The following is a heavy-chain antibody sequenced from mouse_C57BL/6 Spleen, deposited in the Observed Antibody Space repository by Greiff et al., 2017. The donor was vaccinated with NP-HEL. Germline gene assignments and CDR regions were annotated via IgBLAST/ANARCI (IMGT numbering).Heavy chain of an antibody. Sequence: QVQLKQSGAELARPGASVKLSCKASGYTFTSYGISWVKQRTGQGLEWIGEIYPRSGNTYYNEKFKGKATLTADKSSSTAYMELRSLTSEDSAVYFCARWDGLYYFDYWGQGTTLTVSS. CDR2: IYPRSGNT. J-gene: IGHJ2*01. V-gene: IGHV1-81*01. CDR1: GYTFTSYG. CDR3: ARWDGLYYFDY. D-gene: IGHD2-3*01.